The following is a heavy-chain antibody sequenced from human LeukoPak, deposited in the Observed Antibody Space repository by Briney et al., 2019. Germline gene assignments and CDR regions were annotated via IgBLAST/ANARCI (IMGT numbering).Heavy chain of an antibody. Sequence: GASVKVSCKASGYTFTSYGISWVRQAPGQGLEWMGWISAYNGNTNYAQKLQGRVTMTTDTSTSTAYMELRSLRSDDTAVYYCAIEDYGSGSYYARIYNWFDPWGQGTLVTVSS. CDR1: GYTFTSYG. J-gene: IGHJ5*02. CDR2: ISAYNGNT. CDR3: AIEDYGSGSYYARIYNWFDP. D-gene: IGHD3-10*01. V-gene: IGHV1-18*01.